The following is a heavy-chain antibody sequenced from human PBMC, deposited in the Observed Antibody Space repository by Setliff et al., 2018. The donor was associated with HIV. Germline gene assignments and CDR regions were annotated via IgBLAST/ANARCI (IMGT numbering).Heavy chain of an antibody. CDR1: GYTFTSYG. V-gene: IGHV1-8*02. J-gene: IGHJ6*03. CDR2: VNPNSGNT. Sequence: ASVKVSCKASGYTFTSYGINWVRQATGQGLEWMGWVNPNSGNTGYAQKIQGRVTMTRNASIRTVYVELSSLRSEDTAVYYCARGAWYTSGWHSSRYMDVWGKGSTFTVSS. CDR3: ARGAWYTSGWHSSRYMDV. D-gene: IGHD6-19*01.